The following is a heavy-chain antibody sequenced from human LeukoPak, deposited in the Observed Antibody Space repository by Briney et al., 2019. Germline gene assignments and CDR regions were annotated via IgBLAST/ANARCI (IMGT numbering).Heavy chain of an antibody. J-gene: IGHJ4*02. Sequence: ASVKVSCKASGGTFSSYAISWVRQAPGQGLEWMGWISAYNGNTNYAQKLQGRVTMTTDTSTSTAYMELRSLRSDDTAVYYCAREGPRGGFDYWGQGTLVTVSS. CDR1: GGTFSSYA. CDR3: AREGPRGGFDY. CDR2: ISAYNGNT. D-gene: IGHD3-10*01. V-gene: IGHV1-18*01.